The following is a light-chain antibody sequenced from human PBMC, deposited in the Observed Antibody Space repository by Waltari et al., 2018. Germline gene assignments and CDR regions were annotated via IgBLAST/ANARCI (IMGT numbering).Light chain of an antibody. CDR3: QQSYSTPPT. J-gene: IGKJ1*01. Sequence: DIQMTQSPSSLSASVGARVTITCRASQRIRSYLNWYQQKPGKAPKPLIYVASSLQSGVPSRFSGSGSGTDFTLTISSLQPEDFATYYCQQSYSTPPTFGQGTKVEIK. CDR1: QRIRSY. V-gene: IGKV1-39*01. CDR2: VAS.